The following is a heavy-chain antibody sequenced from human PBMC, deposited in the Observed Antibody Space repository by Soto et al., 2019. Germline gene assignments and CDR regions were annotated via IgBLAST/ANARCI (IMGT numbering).Heavy chain of an antibody. Sequence: PSETLSLTCAVYGVSFSGYYWNWIRQPPGKGLEWIGEINHYGTTNYNPSLKSRVTISLDTSKNQFSLKLSYVTAADTAVYYCARDDYSSTGRNSGFDYWGQGTLVTVSS. J-gene: IGHJ4*02. CDR1: GVSFSGYY. CDR2: INHYGTT. D-gene: IGHD3-22*01. CDR3: ARDDYSSTGRNSGFDY. V-gene: IGHV4-34*01.